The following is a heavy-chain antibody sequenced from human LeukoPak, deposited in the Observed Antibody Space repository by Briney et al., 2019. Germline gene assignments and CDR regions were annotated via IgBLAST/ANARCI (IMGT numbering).Heavy chain of an antibody. CDR1: GGSISSGSYY. D-gene: IGHD3-3*01. CDR2: IYISGST. J-gene: IGHJ5*02. V-gene: IGHV4-61*02. CDR3: ARAPPYYDFWSGHDWFDP. Sequence: SETLSLTCTVSGGSISSGSYYWSWIRQPAGKGLEWIGRIYISGSTNYNPSLKSRVTMSVDTSKNQFSLKPSSVTAADTAVYYCARAPPYYDFWSGHDWFDPWGQGTLVTVSS.